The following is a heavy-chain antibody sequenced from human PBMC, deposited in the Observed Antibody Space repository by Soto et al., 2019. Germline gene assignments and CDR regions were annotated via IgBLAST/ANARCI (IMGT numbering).Heavy chain of an antibody. CDR2: IIPIFGTA. D-gene: IGHD2-15*01. CDR1: GGSFIGYA. Sequence: SVDVSWKSAGGSFIGYAISWVRQAPGQGLEWMVWIIPIFGTANYAQKFQGRVTITADESTSTAYMELSSLRSEDTAVYYCARGLSSGGSWGGMDVWGQGTTVTVSS. J-gene: IGHJ6*02. V-gene: IGHV1-69*13. CDR3: ARGLSSGGSWGGMDV.